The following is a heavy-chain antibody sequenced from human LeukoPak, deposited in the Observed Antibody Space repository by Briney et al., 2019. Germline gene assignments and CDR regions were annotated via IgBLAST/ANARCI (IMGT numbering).Heavy chain of an antibody. CDR3: ARDNYGSGSPRMDV. D-gene: IGHD3-10*01. Sequence: ASVKVSFKASGYTFTSYGISWMRPAPGQGLGWMGWISAYNGNTNYAQKLQGRVTMTTDTSTSTAYMELRSLRSDDTAVYYCARDNYGSGSPRMDVWGKGTTVTVSS. V-gene: IGHV1-18*04. CDR1: GYTFTSYG. CDR2: ISAYNGNT. J-gene: IGHJ6*04.